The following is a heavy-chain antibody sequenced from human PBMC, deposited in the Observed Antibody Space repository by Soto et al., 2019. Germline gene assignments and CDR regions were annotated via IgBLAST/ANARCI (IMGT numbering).Heavy chain of an antibody. CDR1: GFTFTNSS. D-gene: IGHD2-21*02. CDR2: IIVASGRT. J-gene: IGHJ3*01. V-gene: IGHV1-58*01. Sequence: ASVNVSCKTSGFTFTNSSVQWVRQGRGQRLEWIGWIIVASGRTNYAREVQERVTISRDTSTATAYMELSGLRSEDTAVYYCVAELYSGGGCCSFDFWGQGTMVTVSS. CDR3: VAELYSGGGCCSFDF.